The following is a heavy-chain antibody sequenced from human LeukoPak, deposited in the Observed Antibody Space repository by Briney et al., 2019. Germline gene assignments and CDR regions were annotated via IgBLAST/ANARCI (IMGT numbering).Heavy chain of an antibody. CDR2: IWYDGSNK. J-gene: IGHJ4*02. CDR1: GFTFSSYG. V-gene: IGHV3-33*01. D-gene: IGHD2-21*02. Sequence: GGSLRLSCAASGFTFSSYGMHWVRQAPGKGLEWVAVIWYDGSNKYYADSVKGRFTISRDNSKNTPYLQMNSLRAEDTAVYYCASSRGGDGDWGQGTLVTVSS. CDR3: ASSRGGDGD.